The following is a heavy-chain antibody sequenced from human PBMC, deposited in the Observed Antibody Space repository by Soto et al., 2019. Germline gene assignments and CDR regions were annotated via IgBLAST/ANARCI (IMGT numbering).Heavy chain of an antibody. J-gene: IGHJ3*02. CDR2: IYSGGST. Sequence: GGSLRLSCAASGFTVSSNYMSWVRQAPGKGLEWVSVIYSGGSTYYADSVKGRFTISRDNSKNTLYLQMNSLRAEDTAVYYCATNGHTIFGVVLEAFDIWGKGTMVTV. CDR1: GFTVSSNY. CDR3: ATNGHTIFGVVLEAFDI. V-gene: IGHV3-53*01. D-gene: IGHD3-3*01.